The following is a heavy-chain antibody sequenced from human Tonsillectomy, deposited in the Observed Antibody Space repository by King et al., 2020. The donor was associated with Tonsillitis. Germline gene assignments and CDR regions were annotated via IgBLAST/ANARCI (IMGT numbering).Heavy chain of an antibody. Sequence: QLVQSGAEVKKPGSSVKVSCKASGGTFSSYAISWVRQAPGQGLEWMGVIIPIFGTANYAQKFQGRVTIIADESTSTASMELSSLRSEDTAVYYCASPDYYDSSGYYFGHYYFDFWGQGTLVTVSS. CDR1: GGTFSSYA. CDR3: ASPDYYDSSGYYFGHYYFDF. CDR2: IIPIFGTA. V-gene: IGHV1-69*12. J-gene: IGHJ4*02. D-gene: IGHD3-22*01.